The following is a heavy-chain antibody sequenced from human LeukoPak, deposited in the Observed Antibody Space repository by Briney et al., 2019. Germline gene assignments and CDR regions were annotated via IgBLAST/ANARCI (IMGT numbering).Heavy chain of an antibody. CDR2: IYPGDSDT. CDR1: GYSFTSYW. D-gene: IGHD3-10*01. Sequence: GESLKISCKGSGYSFTSYWIGWVRQMPGKGLEWMGIIYPGDSDTRYSPSFQGQVTISADKSISTAYLQWSSLKASDTAMYYCARQSLTMVRGVTSTAFDIWGQGTMVTVSS. V-gene: IGHV5-51*01. CDR3: ARQSLTMVRGVTSTAFDI. J-gene: IGHJ3*02.